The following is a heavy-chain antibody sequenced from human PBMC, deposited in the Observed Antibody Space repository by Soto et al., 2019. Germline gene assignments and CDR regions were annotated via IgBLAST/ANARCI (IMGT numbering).Heavy chain of an antibody. CDR2: IVVGSGNT. V-gene: IGHV1-58*01. J-gene: IGHJ6*02. CDR1: GFTFTSSA. Sequence: SVKVSCKASGFTFTSSAVQWVRQARGQRLEWIGWIVVGSGNTNYAQKFQERVTITRDMSTSTASMELSSLRSEDTAVYYCAAGIVVVPYYYYYGMDVWGQGTTVTVSS. CDR3: AAGIVVVPYYYYYGMDV. D-gene: IGHD2-2*01.